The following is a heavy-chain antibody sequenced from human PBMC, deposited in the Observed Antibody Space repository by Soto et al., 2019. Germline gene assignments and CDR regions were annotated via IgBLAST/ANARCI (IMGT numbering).Heavy chain of an antibody. J-gene: IGHJ5*01. Sequence: SDTRSLTCAVYGVSFSGHSWSWIRQSPGKGLEWIGDINHSGRVNYSPSLKSRVTISLDTSKNQFSLTLSAVTAADTAMYYCSTRAYHTKGYYRFDPRGQGTLVTVSS. CDR1: GVSFSGHS. CDR3: STRAYHTKGYYRFDP. CDR2: INHSGRV. D-gene: IGHD3-22*01. V-gene: IGHV4-34*01.